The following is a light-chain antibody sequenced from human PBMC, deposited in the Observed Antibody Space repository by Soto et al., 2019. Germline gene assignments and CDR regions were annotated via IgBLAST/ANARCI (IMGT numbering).Light chain of an antibody. CDR3: QQYKNWPAIT. CDR2: GAS. V-gene: IGKV3D-15*01. CDR1: QSVNSR. Sequence: EIVLTESPGTLSLSPGERATLSCRASQSVNSRLAWYQHKPGQAPRLLISGASSRATGTPDRFSGSGSATDFTLTISSLQSEDFTVYYCQQYKNWPAITFGQGTRLEIK. J-gene: IGKJ5*01.